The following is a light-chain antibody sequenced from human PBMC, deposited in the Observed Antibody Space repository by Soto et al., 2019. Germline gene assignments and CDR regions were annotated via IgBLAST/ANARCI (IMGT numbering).Light chain of an antibody. V-gene: IGLV2-14*01. Sequence: QPVLTQPASVSGSPGQSITISCTGTSSDVGGYNYVSWYQQHPGKAPKLLIHEVTNRPSGVSDRFSGSKSGNTASLTISGLQAEDEADYYCSSYTSSSPLGVFGTGTKLTVL. J-gene: IGLJ1*01. CDR2: EVT. CDR3: SSYTSSSPLGV. CDR1: SSDVGGYNY.